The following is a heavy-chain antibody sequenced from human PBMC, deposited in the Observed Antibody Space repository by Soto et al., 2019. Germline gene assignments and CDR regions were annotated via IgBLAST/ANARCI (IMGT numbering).Heavy chain of an antibody. CDR2: IINNGGDT. Sequence: WGSLRISCASSVFTFSIYAMSWVRQAPGKGLQWISAIINNGGDTYYAASVKGRFTISRDNSKNTLYLEMNSLRADDTAVYYCAKGISWYYYGMDVWGQGTTVTVSS. V-gene: IGHV3-23*01. CDR3: AKGISWYYYGMDV. CDR1: VFTFSIYA. J-gene: IGHJ6*01. D-gene: IGHD3-3*01.